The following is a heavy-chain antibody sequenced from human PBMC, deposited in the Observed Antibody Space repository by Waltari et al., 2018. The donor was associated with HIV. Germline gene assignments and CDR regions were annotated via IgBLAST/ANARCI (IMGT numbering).Heavy chain of an antibody. Sequence: QVQLVASGGGVVEPGTSLGLPCSASGFTCRCYGLHWVRQAPGKGLEWVAVISYDGNNRNHADSVKGRFSISRDNSKNTLYLQMNSLRVEDTAVYYCARGMGYGGSAEGFDYWGQGTLVTVSS. CDR3: ARGMGYGGSAEGFDY. CDR2: ISYDGNNR. V-gene: IGHV3-30-3*01. J-gene: IGHJ4*02. D-gene: IGHD5-18*01. CDR1: GFTCRCYG.